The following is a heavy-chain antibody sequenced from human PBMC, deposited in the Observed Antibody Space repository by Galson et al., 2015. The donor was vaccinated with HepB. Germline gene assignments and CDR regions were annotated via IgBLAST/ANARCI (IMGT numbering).Heavy chain of an antibody. CDR1: GFTFSSYG. Sequence: SLRLSCAASGFTFSSYGMHWVRQAPGKGLEWVAVIWYDGSNKYYADSVKGRFTMSVDTSKNQFSLKLSSVTAADTAVYYCARDSPQGGYYGSGSDAFDIWGQGTMVTVSS. J-gene: IGHJ3*02. CDR3: ARDSPQGGYYGSGSDAFDI. V-gene: IGHV3-33*08. CDR2: IWYDGSNK. D-gene: IGHD3-10*01.